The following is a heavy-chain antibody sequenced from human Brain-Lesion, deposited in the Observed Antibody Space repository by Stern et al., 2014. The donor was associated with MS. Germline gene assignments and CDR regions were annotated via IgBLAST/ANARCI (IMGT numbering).Heavy chain of an antibody. D-gene: IGHD2-15*01. Sequence: VQLVESGPGLVKPSETLSLTCTVAGGSVSSTSYAWAWIRQPPGKGLEWIGTIYYSGNTYYSPSLQSRLTISLDTPQNQFSPQLGFVTAADTAVYYCAGEEDIRYCSGGSCTGNWFDPWGQGTLVTVSS. CDR1: GGSVSSTSYA. CDR3: AGEEDIRYCSGGSCTGNWFDP. V-gene: IGHV4-39*01. J-gene: IGHJ5*02. CDR2: IYYSGNT.